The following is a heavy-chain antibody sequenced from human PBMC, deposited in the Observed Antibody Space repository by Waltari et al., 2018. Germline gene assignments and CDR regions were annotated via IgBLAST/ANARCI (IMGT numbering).Heavy chain of an antibody. J-gene: IGHJ4*02. CDR1: GGSISSYY. D-gene: IGHD2-2*01. CDR3: ARSRFSVVPASSYCFDY. Sequence: QVQLQESGPGLVKPSETLSLTCTVSGGSISSYYWSWIRQPAGKGLEWIGRIYTSGSTNYNPSLKSRVTMSVDTSKNQFSLKLSSVTAADTAVYYCARSRFSVVPASSYCFDYWGQGTLVTVSS. V-gene: IGHV4-4*07. CDR2: IYTSGST.